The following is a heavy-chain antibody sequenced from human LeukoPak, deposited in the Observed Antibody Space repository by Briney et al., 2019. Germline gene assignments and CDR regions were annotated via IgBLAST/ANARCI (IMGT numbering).Heavy chain of an antibody. CDR2: IYYSGST. D-gene: IGHD5-12*01. CDR1: GGSISSYY. J-gene: IGHJ5*02. V-gene: IGHV4-59*12. Sequence: SETLTLTCTVSGGSISSYYWSWIRQPPGKGLEWIGYIYYSGSTNYNPSLKSRVTISIDTSKNQFSLKLSSVTAADTAVYYCARVESGYEGGNWFDPWGQGTLVTVSS. CDR3: ARVESGYEGGNWFDP.